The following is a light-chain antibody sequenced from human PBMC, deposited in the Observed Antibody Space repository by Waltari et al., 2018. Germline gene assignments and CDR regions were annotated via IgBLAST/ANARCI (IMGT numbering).Light chain of an antibody. CDR1: LSVSTH. Sequence: ETVLTQSPDILSLSPGERATLSCRASLSVSTHLAWYQQKPGQAPRLLVYDASNRATGIPARFSGSGSGTDFTLTISSLEPEDFAVYYCQQRSNGLTFGGGTKVEIK. CDR2: DAS. V-gene: IGKV3-11*01. J-gene: IGKJ4*01. CDR3: QQRSNGLT.